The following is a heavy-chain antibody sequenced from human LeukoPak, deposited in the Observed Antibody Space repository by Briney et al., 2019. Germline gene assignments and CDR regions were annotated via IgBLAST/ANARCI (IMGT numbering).Heavy chain of an antibody. D-gene: IGHD7-27*01. CDR1: GFTVSSNY. CDR3: AKDGGLWVSAHWGDS. CDR2: IYSGGST. J-gene: IGHJ4*02. Sequence: GGSLRLSCAASGFTVSSNYMSWVRQAPGKGLEWVSIIYSGGSTYYADSVKGRFTVSRDNSKNTLFLQMNSLRAEDTAVYYCAKDGGLWVSAHWGDSWGRGTLVTVSS. V-gene: IGHV3-53*01.